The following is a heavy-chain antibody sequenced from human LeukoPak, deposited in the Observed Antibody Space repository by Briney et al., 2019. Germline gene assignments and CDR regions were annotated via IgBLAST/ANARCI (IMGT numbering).Heavy chain of an antibody. CDR3: ARDLLTGNDY. V-gene: IGHV3-48*01. Sequence: PGGSLRLXCAASGFSFRTSDMNWVRLAPRKGLEWVSHISSSGSTIYYADSVKGRFTVSRDNFEDSLYLQMSSLRAEDTAVYYCARDLLTGNDYWGQGTLVTVSS. J-gene: IGHJ4*02. CDR1: GFSFRTSD. CDR2: ISSSGSTI. D-gene: IGHD7-27*01.